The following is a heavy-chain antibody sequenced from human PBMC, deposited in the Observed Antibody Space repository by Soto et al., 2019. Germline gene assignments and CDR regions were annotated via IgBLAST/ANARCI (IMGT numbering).Heavy chain of an antibody. V-gene: IGHV3-53*01. J-gene: IGHJ4*02. CDR1: GFSVTTHY. CDR2: YYTGGAT. CDR3: ATPPRDFYFDS. Sequence: GGSLRLSCAAAGFSVTTHYMSWVRQAPGKGLEWVAVYYTGGATYYAAAAKGRFTISIDKSKNTLFLQMNSLRAEDTAVYYCATPPRDFYFDSWGQGTLVTVSS. D-gene: IGHD3-3*01.